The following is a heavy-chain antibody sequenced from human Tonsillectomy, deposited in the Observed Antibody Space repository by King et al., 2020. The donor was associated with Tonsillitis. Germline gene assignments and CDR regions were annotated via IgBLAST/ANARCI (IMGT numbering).Heavy chain of an antibody. CDR3: ARRGWGASDAFDI. V-gene: IGHV3-21*01. CDR2: ISSSGTSI. Sequence: VQLVESGGGLVKPGGSLRLSCAVSGFAFSSYEMSWVRQAAGKGLEWVSSISSSGTSIYYADSVRGRFTMSRDNAMDSLFLQMNSLRDDDTAVYYCARRGWGASDAFDIWGQGTMVTVSS. J-gene: IGHJ3*02. D-gene: IGHD3-16*01. CDR1: GFAFSSYE.